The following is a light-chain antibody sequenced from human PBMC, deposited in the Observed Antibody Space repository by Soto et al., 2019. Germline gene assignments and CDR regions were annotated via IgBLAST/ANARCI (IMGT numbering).Light chain of an antibody. CDR1: SSNIGSNL. CDR2: AND. V-gene: IGLV1-44*01. J-gene: IGLJ3*02. CDR3: ETWDSNSWV. Sequence: QSVLTQPPSTSGTPGQRVTISCSGSSSNIGSNLVTWYQHLPGTAPRLLIYANDQRPSGVPDRFSGSKSDTSASLAISALQFEDKADYYCETWDSNSWVFGGGTKLTVL.